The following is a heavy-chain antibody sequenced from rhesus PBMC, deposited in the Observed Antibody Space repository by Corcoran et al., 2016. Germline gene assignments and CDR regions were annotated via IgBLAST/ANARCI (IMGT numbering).Heavy chain of an antibody. V-gene: IGHV4-106*01. CDR1: GGSISDDYY. J-gene: IGHJ4*01. CDR3: ARDANGGSHD. CDR2: IYGSGGGT. D-gene: IGHD7-45*01. Sequence: QVQLQESGPGLVKPSETLSLTCAVSGGSISDDYYWSWIRQPPGKGLEWIGYIYGSGGGTNYNPSLKNRFTIAIDTSKNQFSLKLSSVTAADTAVYYCARDANGGSHDWGQGVLVTVSS.